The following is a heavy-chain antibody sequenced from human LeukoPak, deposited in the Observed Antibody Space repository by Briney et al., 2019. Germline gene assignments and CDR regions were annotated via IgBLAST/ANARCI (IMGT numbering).Heavy chain of an antibody. CDR1: GFTFSSYS. Sequence: GGSLRLSCAASGFTFSSYSINWVRQAPGKGLEWVSSISSSSSYIYYADSVKGRFNISRDNAKNSLYLQMTSLRAEDTAVYYCARDWPTIAAAGTIPEYFQHWGQGTLVTVSS. D-gene: IGHD6-13*01. CDR3: ARDWPTIAAAGTIPEYFQH. J-gene: IGHJ1*01. CDR2: ISSSSSYI. V-gene: IGHV3-21*01.